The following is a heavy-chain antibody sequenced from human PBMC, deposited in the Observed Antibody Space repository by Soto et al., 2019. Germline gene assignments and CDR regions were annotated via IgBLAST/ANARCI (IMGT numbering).Heavy chain of an antibody. CDR3: ARAISGYVT. J-gene: IGHJ5*02. D-gene: IGHD5-12*01. CDR1: GYTFTSYA. CDR2: INAGNGNT. V-gene: IGHV1-3*01. Sequence: ASGKVSCKASGYTFTSYAMHWVRQAPGQRLEWMGWINAGNGNTKYSQKFQGRVTITRDTSASTAYMDLSSLRSEDTSIYYCARAISGYVTWGQGTLVTSPQ.